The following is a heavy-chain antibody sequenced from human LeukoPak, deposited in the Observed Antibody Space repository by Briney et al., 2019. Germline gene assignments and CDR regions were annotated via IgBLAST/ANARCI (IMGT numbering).Heavy chain of an antibody. CDR1: GGSISSGSYY. CDR2: IYTSGST. J-gene: IGHJ6*04. Sequence: PSETLSLTCTVSGGSISSGSYYWSWIRHPAGKGLEWIGRIYTSGSTNYNPSLKSRVTISVDTSKNQFSLKLSSVTAADTAVYYCASLGTIFGVVIVWGKGTTVTVSS. V-gene: IGHV4-61*02. D-gene: IGHD3-3*01. CDR3: ASLGTIFGVVIV.